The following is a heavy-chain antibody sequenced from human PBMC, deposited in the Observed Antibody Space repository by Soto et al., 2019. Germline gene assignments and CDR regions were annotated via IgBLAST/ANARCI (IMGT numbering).Heavy chain of an antibody. CDR1: GFTFGSYA. Sequence: GGSLRLSCAVSGFTFGSYALTWVRQTPRKGLEWVSAVSASGGSTYYEVSVKGRFTISRDTFKNTLYLHMANLTADDTAIYYCLRAVYDCSSGPPLCECWDQGTLVAVSS. D-gene: IGHD3-3*01. V-gene: IGHV3-23*01. CDR2: VSASGGST. CDR3: LRAVYDCSSGPPLCEC. J-gene: IGHJ4*03.